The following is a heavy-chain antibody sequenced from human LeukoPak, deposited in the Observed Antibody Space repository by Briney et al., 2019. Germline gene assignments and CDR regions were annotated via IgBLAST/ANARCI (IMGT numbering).Heavy chain of an antibody. V-gene: IGHV3-48*03. Sequence: GGSLRLSCAASGFTFSSYEMNWVRQAPGKGLEWVSYISSSGSTIHYADSVKGRFTISRDNAKNSLYLQMNSLRAEDTAVYYCARDVGYCSGGSCFTFDYWGQGTLVTVSS. CDR2: ISSSGSTI. CDR1: GFTFSSYE. J-gene: IGHJ4*02. CDR3: ARDVGYCSGGSCFTFDY. D-gene: IGHD2-15*01.